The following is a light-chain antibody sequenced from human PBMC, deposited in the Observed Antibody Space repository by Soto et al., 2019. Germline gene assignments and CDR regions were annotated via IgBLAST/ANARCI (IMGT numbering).Light chain of an antibody. J-gene: IGKJ1*01. CDR1: QSLIHSDGNTY. V-gene: IGKV2-30*02. CDR3: MQGTHWQWT. Sequence: DVVMTQSPLSLPVTLGQPASISCRSSQSLIHSDGNTYLNWFQQRPVQSPRRLIYKVSDRDSGVPDRFRGSGSGNDFTQKISRVEAEDVGVYYCMQGTHWQWTLGQGTEVEIK. CDR2: KVS.